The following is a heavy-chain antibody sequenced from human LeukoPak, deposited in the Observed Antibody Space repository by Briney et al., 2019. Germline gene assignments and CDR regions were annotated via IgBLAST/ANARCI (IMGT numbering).Heavy chain of an antibody. V-gene: IGHV4-38-2*02. CDR1: GYSISSGYY. J-gene: IGHJ5*02. Sequence: SETLSLTCTVSGYSISSGYYWGWIRQPPGKGLEWIGSIYHSGSTYYNPSLKSRVTISVDTSKNQFSLKLSSVTAADAAVYYCARDGAGTMYNWFDPWGQGTLVTVSS. CDR2: IYHSGST. D-gene: IGHD1-1*01. CDR3: ARDGAGTMYNWFDP.